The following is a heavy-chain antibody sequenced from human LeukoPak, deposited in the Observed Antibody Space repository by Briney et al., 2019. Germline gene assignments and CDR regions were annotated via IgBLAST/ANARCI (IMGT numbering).Heavy chain of an antibody. D-gene: IGHD3-10*01. Sequence: GASVKVSCKASGYTFTDYYMHWVRQAPGQGLEWMGRINPDTGGTNSAQRFQGRVTMTRDTSIRTAYMGLSSLRSDDTAVYYCAREHLFSGSENYVLHNWFDPWGQGTLVTVSS. CDR1: GYTFTDYY. V-gene: IGHV1-2*02. CDR2: INPDTGGT. J-gene: IGHJ5*02. CDR3: AREHLFSGSENYVLHNWFDP.